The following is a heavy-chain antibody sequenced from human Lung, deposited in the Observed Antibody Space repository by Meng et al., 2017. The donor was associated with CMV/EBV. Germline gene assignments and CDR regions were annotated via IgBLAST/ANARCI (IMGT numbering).Heavy chain of an antibody. D-gene: IGHD1-26*01. CDR3: VRTLSGSENF. V-gene: IGHV3-7*03. J-gene: IGHJ4*02. CDR2: INPDGSEK. CDR1: GFTTNSHW. Sequence: GESLKISCAAPGFTTNSHWMNWVRQAPGKGLEWVANINPDGSEKCYVDSVKGRFTISRDSAKNSVFLQMNSLRDDDTAVYYCVRTLSGSENFWGQGTLVTVYS.